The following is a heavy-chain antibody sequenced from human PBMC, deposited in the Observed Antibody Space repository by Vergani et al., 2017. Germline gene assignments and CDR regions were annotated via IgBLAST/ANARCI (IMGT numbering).Heavy chain of an antibody. Sequence: QVQLVQSGAEVKKPGSSVKVSCKASGGTFSSYAISWVRQAPGQGLEWMGGIIPIFGTANYAQKFQGRVTITADKSTSTAYMELGSLRSEDPAVYYCARPSNYGGNSFGAFDIWGPGTMVTVAS. CDR2: IIPIFGTA. CDR3: ARPSNYGGNSFGAFDI. V-gene: IGHV1-69*06. D-gene: IGHD4-23*01. J-gene: IGHJ3*02. CDR1: GGTFSSYA.